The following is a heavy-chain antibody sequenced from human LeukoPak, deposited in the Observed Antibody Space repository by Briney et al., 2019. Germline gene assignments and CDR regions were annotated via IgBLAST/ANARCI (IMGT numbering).Heavy chain of an antibody. D-gene: IGHD6-19*01. CDR1: GGSFSGYY. Sequence: PSETLSLTCAVYGGSFSGYYWSWIRQPPGKGLEWIGEINHSGSTNYNPSLKSRVTISVDTSKNQFSLKLSSVTAADTAVYYCARAQWPELGDFDYWGQGTLVTVSS. V-gene: IGHV4-34*01. J-gene: IGHJ4*02. CDR3: ARAQWPELGDFDY. CDR2: INHSGST.